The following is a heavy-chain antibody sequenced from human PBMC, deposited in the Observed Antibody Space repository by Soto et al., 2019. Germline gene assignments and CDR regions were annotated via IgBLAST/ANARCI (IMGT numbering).Heavy chain of an antibody. CDR3: ARHANGIAAAGTNPNNWFDP. CDR2: IYYSGST. D-gene: IGHD6-13*01. J-gene: IGHJ5*02. V-gene: IGHV4-39*01. CDR1: GGSISSSSYY. Sequence: SSETLSLTCTVSGGSISSSSYYWGWIRQPPGKGLEWIGSIYYSGSTYYNPSLKSRVTISVDTSKNQISLKLSSVTAADTAVYYCARHANGIAAAGTNPNNWFDPWGQGTLVTVSS.